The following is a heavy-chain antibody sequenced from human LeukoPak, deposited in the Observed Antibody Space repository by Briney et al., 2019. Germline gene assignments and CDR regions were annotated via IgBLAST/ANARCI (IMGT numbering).Heavy chain of an antibody. J-gene: IGHJ3*02. Sequence: GGSLRLSCAASGFTFSSYSMNWVRQAPGKGLEWVSYISSSGSTIYYADSVKGLFTISRDNAKNSLYLQMNSLRAEDTAVYYCWLVVPAFDIWGQGTMVTVS. CDR2: ISSSGSTI. V-gene: IGHV3-48*04. CDR3: WLVVPAFDI. D-gene: IGHD6-19*01. CDR1: GFTFSSYS.